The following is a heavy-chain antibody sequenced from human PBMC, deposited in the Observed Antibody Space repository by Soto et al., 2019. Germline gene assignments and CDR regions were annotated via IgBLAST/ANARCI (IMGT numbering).Heavy chain of an antibody. CDR3: ARDPASKGPIQH. V-gene: IGHV1-18*01. CDR2: ISTYNGNT. Sequence: QVQLVPSGAEVKKPGASVKVSCKASGYTFTSYGISWVRQAPGQGLEGLGWISTYNGNTNATHKLQGRVSTTTDTTTSTAYMELTSLRSDDTAVYYCARDPASKGPIQHWGQGTLVTVSS. J-gene: IGHJ1*01. CDR1: GYTFTSYG.